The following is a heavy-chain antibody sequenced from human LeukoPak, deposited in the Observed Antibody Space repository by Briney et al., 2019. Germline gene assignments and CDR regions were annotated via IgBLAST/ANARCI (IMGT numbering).Heavy chain of an antibody. CDR2: IYYSGSA. V-gene: IGHV4-30-4*07. Sequence: SETLSLTCAVSGDSISSGGYSWSWIRQPPGKGLEWIGYIYYSGSAYYNPSLRSRIIMSIDTSKNQFSLKLSSVTAADTAVYYCARAKRSYDILTGYPFNDAFVIWGQGTMVTVSS. CDR3: ARAKRSYDILTGYPFNDAFVI. J-gene: IGHJ3*02. CDR1: GDSISSGGYS. D-gene: IGHD3-9*01.